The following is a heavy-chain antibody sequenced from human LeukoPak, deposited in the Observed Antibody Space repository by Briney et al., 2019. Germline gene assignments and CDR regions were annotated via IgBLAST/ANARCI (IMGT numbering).Heavy chain of an antibody. CDR2: IYISGIT. CDR1: GDSITNYY. J-gene: IGHJ4*02. Sequence: PSETLSLTCSVSGDSITNYYWNWIRQPAGKGLERIGRIYISGITNYNPSLKSRVTMSVDTSKNHFSLKLSSVTAADTAVYYCARSSIDSGSNFDYWGQGTLVTVSS. CDR3: ARSSIDSGSNFDY. D-gene: IGHD3-10*01. V-gene: IGHV4-4*07.